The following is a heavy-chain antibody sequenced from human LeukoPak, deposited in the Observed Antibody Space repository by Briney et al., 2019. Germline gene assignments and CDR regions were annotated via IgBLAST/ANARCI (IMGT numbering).Heavy chain of an antibody. CDR2: MSHSGGT. CDR3: ASATHYRIDY. CDR1: DGSINSYY. V-gene: IGHV4-59*12. J-gene: IGHJ4*02. Sequence: PSETLSLTCSVSDGSINSYYWNWIRRPPGKGLEWIGEMSHSGGTNYNPSLRSRVTMSVDKSKNQCSLNLSSVTAADTAVYYCASATHYRIDYWGQGALVIVSS. D-gene: IGHD4-11*01.